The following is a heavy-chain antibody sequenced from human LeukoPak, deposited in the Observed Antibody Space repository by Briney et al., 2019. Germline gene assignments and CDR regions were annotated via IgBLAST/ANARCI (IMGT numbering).Heavy chain of an antibody. CDR2: ISGSGGST. V-gene: IGHV3-23*01. CDR3: ARDGIDFRAFDL. CDR1: GFTFSSYA. J-gene: IGHJ3*01. Sequence: QTGGSLRLSCAASGFTFSSYAMSWVRQAPGKGLEWVSAISGSGGSTYYADSVKGRFTISRDNAKNTLYLQMNSLSADDTAVYYCARDGIDFRAFDLWGQGTMVTVSS. D-gene: IGHD1-26*01.